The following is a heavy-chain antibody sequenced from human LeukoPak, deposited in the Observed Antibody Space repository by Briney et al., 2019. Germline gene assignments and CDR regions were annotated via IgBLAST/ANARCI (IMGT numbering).Heavy chain of an antibody. Sequence: SETLSLTCTVSGGSMNYYYWSWIRQPPGKGLEWIGYVYYSGSTNYNPSLKSRVTISVDTSKNQFSLKLSSVTAADTAVYYCARHEDSSGWCFDYWGQGTLVTVSS. J-gene: IGHJ4*02. V-gene: IGHV4-59*08. D-gene: IGHD6-19*01. CDR3: ARHEDSSGWCFDY. CDR2: VYYSGST. CDR1: GGSMNYYY.